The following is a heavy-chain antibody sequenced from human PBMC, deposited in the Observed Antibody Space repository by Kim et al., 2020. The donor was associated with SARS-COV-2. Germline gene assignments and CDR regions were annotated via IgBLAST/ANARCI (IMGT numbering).Heavy chain of an antibody. CDR2: K. CDR3: AGGSGNGGMDV. Sequence: KDYAVSVKSRITINPDTSKNQFSLQLNSVTPEDTAVYYCAGGSGNGGMDVWGQGTTVTVSS. D-gene: IGHD3-10*01. V-gene: IGHV6-1*01. J-gene: IGHJ6*02.